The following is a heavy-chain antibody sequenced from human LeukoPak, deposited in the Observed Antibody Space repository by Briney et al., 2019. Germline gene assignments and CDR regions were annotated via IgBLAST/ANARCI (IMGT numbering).Heavy chain of an antibody. Sequence: ASVKVSCKASGGTFSSYAISWVRQAPGQGLEWMGWISAYNGNTNYAQKLQGRVTMTTDTSTSTAYMELRSLRSDDTAVYYCARLVRGDFWSGYYADYWGQGTLVTVSS. CDR3: ARLVRGDFWSGYYADY. J-gene: IGHJ4*02. V-gene: IGHV1-18*01. CDR1: GGTFSSYA. CDR2: ISAYNGNT. D-gene: IGHD3-3*01.